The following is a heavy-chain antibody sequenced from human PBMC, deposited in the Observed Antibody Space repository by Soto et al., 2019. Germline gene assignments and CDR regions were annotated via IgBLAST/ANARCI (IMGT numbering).Heavy chain of an antibody. V-gene: IGHV2-26*02. J-gene: IGHJ4*02. CDR2: VFSDDTK. Sequence: QVTLKESGPVLVNPTETLTLTCVVSGYSFNDIRMGVSWIRQPPGKPLEWLADVFSDDTKFYSTSLKARLTISQDSSKSQVVFHMTNTIPVDTATYYCARIRSAGGYYFDSWGPGILVAVTS. CDR1: GYSFNDIRMG. CDR3: ARIRSAGGYYFDS. D-gene: IGHD3-22*01.